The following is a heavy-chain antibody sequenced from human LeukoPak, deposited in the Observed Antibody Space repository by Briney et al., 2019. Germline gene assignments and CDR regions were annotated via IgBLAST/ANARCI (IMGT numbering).Heavy chain of an antibody. CDR3: AREPDGLATKRPFDY. J-gene: IGHJ4*02. Sequence: GGSLRLSCAASGFTFSSYSMNWVRQAPGKGLECVSSISSSSSYIYYADSVKGRFTISRDNAKNSLYLQMNSLRAEDTAVYYCAREPDGLATKRPFDYWGQGTLVTVSS. CDR1: GFTFSSYS. CDR2: ISSSSSYI. V-gene: IGHV3-21*01. D-gene: IGHD5-12*01.